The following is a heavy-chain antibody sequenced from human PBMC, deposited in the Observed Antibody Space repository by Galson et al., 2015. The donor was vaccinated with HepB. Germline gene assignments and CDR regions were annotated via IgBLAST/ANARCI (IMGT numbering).Heavy chain of an antibody. V-gene: IGHV1-18*01. Sequence: SVKVSCKASGYTFTSYGISWVRQAPGQGLEWMGWISAYNGNTNYAQKLQGRVTMTTDTSTSTAYMELRSLRSDDTAVYYCARSESLSSSFLPWYYYYYMDVWGKGTTVTVSS. CDR2: ISAYNGNT. J-gene: IGHJ6*03. CDR1: GYTFTSYG. CDR3: ARSESLSSSFLPWYYYYYMDV. D-gene: IGHD6-6*01.